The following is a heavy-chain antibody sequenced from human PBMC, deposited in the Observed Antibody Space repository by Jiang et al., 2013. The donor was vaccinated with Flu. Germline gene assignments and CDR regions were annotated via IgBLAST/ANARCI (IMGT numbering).Heavy chain of an antibody. Sequence: VQLLESGGGLVKPGGSLRLSCAASGFTFSDYYMSWIRQAPGKGLEWVSYISSSSSYTNYADSVKGRFTISRDNAKNSLYLQMNSLRAEDTAVYYCARGHRWSIAVAGIDYWGQGTLVTVSS. CDR1: GFTFSDYY. CDR3: ARGHRWSIAVAGIDY. V-gene: IGHV3-11*06. D-gene: IGHD6-19*01. J-gene: IGHJ4*02. CDR2: ISSSSSYT.